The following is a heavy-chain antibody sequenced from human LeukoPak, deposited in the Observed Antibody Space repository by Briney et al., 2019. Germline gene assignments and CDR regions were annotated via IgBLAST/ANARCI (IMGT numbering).Heavy chain of an antibody. J-gene: IGHJ6*02. CDR3: ARRPPL. CDR2: ISSSGTTT. Sequence: AGGSLRLSCAASGFTFSSYEMNWVRQAPGKGLEWVSYISSSGTTTYYADSVKGRFTISRDNAKNSLYLQMNSLRVEDTAVYYCARRPPLWGRGTTVTVSS. CDR1: GFTFSSYE. V-gene: IGHV3-48*03.